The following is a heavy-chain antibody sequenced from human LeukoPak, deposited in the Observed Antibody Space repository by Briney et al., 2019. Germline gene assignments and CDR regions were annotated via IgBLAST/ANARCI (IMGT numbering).Heavy chain of an antibody. CDR2: IYYSGST. V-gene: IGHV4-39*01. J-gene: IGHJ4*02. CDR3: ARHTIRGYDVSTFDY. Sequence: SETLSLTCTVSGGSISSSSYYWGWIRQPPGKGLEWIGSIYYSGSTYYNPSLKSRVTISVDTPKNQFSLKLSSVTAADTAVYYCARHTIRGYDVSTFDYWGQGTLVTVSS. CDR1: GGSISSSSYY. D-gene: IGHD5-12*01.